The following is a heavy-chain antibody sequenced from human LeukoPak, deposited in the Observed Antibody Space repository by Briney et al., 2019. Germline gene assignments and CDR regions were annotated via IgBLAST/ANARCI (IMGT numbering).Heavy chain of an antibody. CDR2: INSDGSIT. J-gene: IGHJ4*02. CDR3: ARFALKTPPTD. Sequence: QPGGSLRLSCAVSGFTFSDSWMHWVRQAPGKGLVWVSRINSDGSITAYADSVKGRFTISRDNAKNSLFLQMNSLRAEDTAVYYCARFALKTPPTDWGQGTLVTVSS. CDR1: GFTFSDSW. V-gene: IGHV3-74*01.